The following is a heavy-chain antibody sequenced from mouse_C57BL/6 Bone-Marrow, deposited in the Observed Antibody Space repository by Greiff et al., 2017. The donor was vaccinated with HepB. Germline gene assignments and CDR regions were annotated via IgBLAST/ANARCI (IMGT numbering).Heavy chain of an antibody. V-gene: IGHV1-54*01. CDR2: INPGSGGT. CDR3: ARGDYYGSSRDY. D-gene: IGHD1-1*01. J-gene: IGHJ2*01. Sequence: VQLQHSGAELVRPGTSVKVSCKASGYAFTNYLIEWVKQRPGQGLEWIGVINPGSGGTNYNEKFKGKATMTADKSSSTAYMQLSSLTSEDSAVYFCARGDYYGSSRDYWGQGTTLTVSS. CDR1: GYAFTNYL.